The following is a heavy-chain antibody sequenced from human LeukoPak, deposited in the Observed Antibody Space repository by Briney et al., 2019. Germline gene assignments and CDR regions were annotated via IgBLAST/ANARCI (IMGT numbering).Heavy chain of an antibody. CDR2: ISSSGSTI. CDR1: GFTFSDYY. V-gene: IGHV3-11*01. CDR3: ATLWFGELLFFDY. Sequence: GGSLRLSCAASGFTFSDYYMSWIRQAPGKGLEWVSYISSSGSTIYYADSVKGRFTISRDNAKNSLYLQMNSLRAEDTAVYYCATLWFGELLFFDYWGQGTLVTVSS. D-gene: IGHD3-10*01. J-gene: IGHJ4*02.